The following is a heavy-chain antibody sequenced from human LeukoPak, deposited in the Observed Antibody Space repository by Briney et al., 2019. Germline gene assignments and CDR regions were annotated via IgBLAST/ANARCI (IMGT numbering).Heavy chain of an antibody. J-gene: IGHJ5*02. D-gene: IGHD6-6*01. CDR1: GFTCRDYY. Sequence: GGSLRLSCAASGFTCRDYYMSWIRQAPGKRLEWVSYISSSGSTIYYADSVKGRFTISRDNAKNSLYLQMNSLRAEDTAVYYCARGIAARPGWFDPWGQGTLVTVSS. V-gene: IGHV3-11*04. CDR3: ARGIAARPGWFDP. CDR2: ISSSGSTI.